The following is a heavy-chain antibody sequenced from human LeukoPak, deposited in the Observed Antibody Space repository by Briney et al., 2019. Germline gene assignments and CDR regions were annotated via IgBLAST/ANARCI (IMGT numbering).Heavy chain of an antibody. D-gene: IGHD3-9*01. V-gene: IGHV1-2*06. J-gene: IGHJ5*02. CDR3: ARGSPITIFLGDWFDP. CDR1: GYTFTGYY. Sequence: GASVKVSCTASGYTFTGYYMHWVRQAPGQGLERMGRINPNSGGTNYAQKFQGRVTMTRDTSISTAYMELSRLRSDDTAVYYCARGSPITIFLGDWFDPWGQGTLVTVSS. CDR2: INPNSGGT.